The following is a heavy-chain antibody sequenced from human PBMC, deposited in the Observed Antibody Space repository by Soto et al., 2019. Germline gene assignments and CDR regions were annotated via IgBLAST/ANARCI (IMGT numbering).Heavy chain of an antibody. J-gene: IGHJ4*02. D-gene: IGHD3-10*01. V-gene: IGHV4-30-2*01. CDR3: ARVYSRSESLYNPFDY. CDR1: GGSISSGGYS. Sequence: SETLSLTCAVSGGSISSGGYSWSWIRQPPGKGLEWIGYIYHSGSTYYNPSLKSRVTISVDNAENSLYLQVNSLRAEDTAVYYCARVYSRSESLYNPFDYSGQGTLVTVSS. CDR2: IYHSGST.